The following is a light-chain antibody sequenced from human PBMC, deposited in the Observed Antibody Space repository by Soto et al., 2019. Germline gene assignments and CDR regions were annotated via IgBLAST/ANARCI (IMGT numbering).Light chain of an antibody. CDR1: QSVSSN. V-gene: IGKV3-15*01. J-gene: IGKJ1*01. Sequence: EIVMTQSPATLSVSPGERATLSCRASQSVSSNLAWYQQKPGQAPRLLIYGASTRATGIPARFSGSWSETDFTLTISSLQSEDFAVYYCQQYRTFGQGTKVEIK. CDR2: GAS. CDR3: QQYRT.